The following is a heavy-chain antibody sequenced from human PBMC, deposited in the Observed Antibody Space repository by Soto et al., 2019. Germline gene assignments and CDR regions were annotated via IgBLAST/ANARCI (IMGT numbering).Heavy chain of an antibody. V-gene: IGHV3-33*01. Sequence: PGGSLRLSCAASGFTFSSYGMHWVRQAPGKGLEWVAVIWYDGSNKYYADSVKGRFTISRDNSKNTLYLQMNSLRAEDTAVYYCARDLLLWFGERNYYYYGMDVWGQGTTVTVSS. CDR3: ARDLLLWFGERNYYYYGMDV. D-gene: IGHD3-10*01. J-gene: IGHJ6*02. CDR2: IWYDGSNK. CDR1: GFTFSSYG.